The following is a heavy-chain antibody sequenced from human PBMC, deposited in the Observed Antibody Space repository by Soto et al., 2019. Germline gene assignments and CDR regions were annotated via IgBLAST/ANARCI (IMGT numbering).Heavy chain of an antibody. CDR3: ASKYCPSTICYLFDN. D-gene: IGHD2-15*01. J-gene: IGHJ4*02. CDR2: IFHRGTS. V-gene: IGHV4-4*02. CDR1: GGSITSNHW. Sequence: SETLSLTCSVSGGSITSNHWWSWVRQAPGKGLEWIGEIFHRGTSHHNPSLESRVTLSVDKSKNQFSLMLTSVTAADTAVYYCASKYCPSTICYLFDNWGQGALVTVSS.